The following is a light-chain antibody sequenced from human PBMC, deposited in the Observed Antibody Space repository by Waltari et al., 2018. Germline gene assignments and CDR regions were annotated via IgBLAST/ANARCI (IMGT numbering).Light chain of an antibody. CDR2: KDT. CDR1: VLPHRY. CDR3: QSIDSIVV. J-gene: IGLJ2*01. Sequence: SYELTQAPSVSVSPGQTATISCSGDVLPHRYAFWYQQKPGQAPVVVLYKDTQRPSGIPERFSGSSSGITVTLTISGVQVEDEADYYCQSIDSIVVFGGGTKLTV. V-gene: IGLV3-25*03.